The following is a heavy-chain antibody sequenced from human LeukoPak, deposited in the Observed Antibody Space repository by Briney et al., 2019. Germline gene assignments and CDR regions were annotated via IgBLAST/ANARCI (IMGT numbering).Heavy chain of an antibody. J-gene: IGHJ4*02. D-gene: IGHD5-18*01. CDR1: GFTFSSYG. V-gene: IGHV3-30*18. Sequence: GGSLRLSCAASGFTFSSYGMHWVRQAPDKGLEWVATISYDGKNEYYADSVRGRFTVSRDNSKNTLYLQMNSLRAEDAAVYYCAKDSEHSYGDYWGQGTLVTASS. CDR2: ISYDGKNE. CDR3: AKDSEHSYGDY.